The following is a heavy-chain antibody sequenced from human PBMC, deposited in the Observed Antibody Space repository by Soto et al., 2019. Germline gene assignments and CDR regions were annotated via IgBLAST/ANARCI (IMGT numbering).Heavy chain of an antibody. D-gene: IGHD1-26*01. J-gene: IGHJ4*02. CDR1: GLPFSDYY. CDR2: ISSSSSYT. V-gene: IGHV3-11*05. CDR3: ARGIGTYHCDY. Sequence: GGSLRLSCAASGLPFSDYYMNWIRQAPGKGLEWVSYISSSSSYTNYADSVKGRFTISRDNAKNSLYLQMNSLRAEDTAVYYCARGIGTYHCDYWGQGTLVTVSS.